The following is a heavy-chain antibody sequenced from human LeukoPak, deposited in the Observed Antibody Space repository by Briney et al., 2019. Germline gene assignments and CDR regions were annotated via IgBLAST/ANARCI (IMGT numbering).Heavy chain of an antibody. J-gene: IGHJ4*02. V-gene: IGHV4-59*01. D-gene: IGHD3-3*01. Sequence: SETLSLTCTVSGGSISSYCWSWLRQPPGKGLEWIGYIYYSGSTNYNPSLKSRVTISVDTSKNQFSLKLSSVTAADTAVYYCANIRFLEWLLSPGGYFDYWGQGTLVTVSS. CDR1: GGSISSYC. CDR2: IYYSGST. CDR3: ANIRFLEWLLSPGGYFDY.